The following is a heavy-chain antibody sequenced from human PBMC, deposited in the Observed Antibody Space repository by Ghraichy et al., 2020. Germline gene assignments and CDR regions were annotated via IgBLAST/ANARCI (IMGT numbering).Heavy chain of an antibody. J-gene: IGHJ6*03. V-gene: IGHV2-70*11. CDR1: GFSLSTSGMC. Sequence: SGPTLVKPTQTLTLTCTFSGFSLSTSGMCVSWIRQPPGKALEWLARIDWDDDKYYSTSLKTRLTISKDTSKNQVVLTMTNMDPVDTATYYCARIIYGTSHAQAYYYYYYMDVWGKGTTVTVSS. D-gene: IGHD1-1*01. CDR3: ARIIYGTSHAQAYYYYYYMDV. CDR2: IDWDDDK.